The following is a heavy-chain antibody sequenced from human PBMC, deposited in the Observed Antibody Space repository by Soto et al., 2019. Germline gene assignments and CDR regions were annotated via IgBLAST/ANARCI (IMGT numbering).Heavy chain of an antibody. V-gene: IGHV3-30*18. D-gene: IGHD4-17*01. CDR2: ISYDGSNK. J-gene: IGHJ4*02. Sequence: PGGSLRLSCAASGFTFSSYGMHWVRQAPGKGLEWVAVISYDGSNKYYADSVKGRFTISRDNSKNTLYLQMNSLRAEDTAVYYCAKSRHDYGDEQLGYWGQGTLVTVSS. CDR1: GFTFSSYG. CDR3: AKSRHDYGDEQLGY.